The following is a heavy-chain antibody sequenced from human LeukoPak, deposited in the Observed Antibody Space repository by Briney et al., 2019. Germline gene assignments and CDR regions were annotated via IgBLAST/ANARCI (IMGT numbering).Heavy chain of an antibody. CDR1: GGSFSGYY. Sequence: SETLSLTCAVYGGSFSGYYWSWIRQPPGKGLEWIGEINHSGSTNYNPSLKSRVTISVDTSKNQFSLQLSSVTPEDTAVYYCARDTVNYYDSSGYSDYWGQGTLVTVSS. CDR3: ARDTVNYYDSSGYSDY. D-gene: IGHD3-22*01. J-gene: IGHJ4*02. CDR2: INHSGST. V-gene: IGHV4-34*01.